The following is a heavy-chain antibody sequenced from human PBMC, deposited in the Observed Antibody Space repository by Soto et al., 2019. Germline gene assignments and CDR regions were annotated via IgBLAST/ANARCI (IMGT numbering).Heavy chain of an antibody. D-gene: IGHD2-21*02. CDR3: ARELYSCGGDCPYYMDY. J-gene: IGHJ4*02. CDR1: GYPFTDYF. Sequence: ASVKVSCKXSGYPFTDYFIHWVRQAPGQGLEWMGIISLYHHSTSYAQKFQGRLTVTADTSTTTVYMDLSSLTSEDSAVYWCARELYSCGGDCPYYMDYWGQGTLVTVSS. CDR2: ISLYHHST. V-gene: IGHV1-46*01.